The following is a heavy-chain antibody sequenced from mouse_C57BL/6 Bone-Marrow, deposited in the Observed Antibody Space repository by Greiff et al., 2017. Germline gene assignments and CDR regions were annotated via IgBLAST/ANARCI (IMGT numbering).Heavy chain of an antibody. CDR3: ARRGYYGSSSYFDN. CDR1: GYTFTSYW. D-gene: IGHD1-1*01. V-gene: IGHV1-61*01. CDR2: IYPSDSET. J-gene: IGHJ2*01. Sequence: VQLQQPGAELVRPGSSVKLSCKASGYTFTSYWMDWVKQRPGQGLEWIGNIYPSDSETHYNQKFKDKATLTVDKSSSTAYMQLSSLTSEDSAVYYCARRGYYGSSSYFDNWGQGTTLTVSS.